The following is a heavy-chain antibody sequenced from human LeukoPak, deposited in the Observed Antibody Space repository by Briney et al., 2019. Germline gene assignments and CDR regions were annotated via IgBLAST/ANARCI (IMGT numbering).Heavy chain of an antibody. CDR2: ISGSSGTT. CDR1: GFTFSSYV. D-gene: IGHD2-21*01. CDR3: AKDPTFAYYFDS. J-gene: IGHJ4*02. V-gene: IGHV3-23*01. Sequence: GGSLRLSCTASGFTFSSYVMSWVRQAPGKGLEWVSLISGSSGTTHYADSVKGRFTISRDNSKNTLYLQMNSLRAEDTAVYYCAKDPTFAYYFDSWGQETLVTVSS.